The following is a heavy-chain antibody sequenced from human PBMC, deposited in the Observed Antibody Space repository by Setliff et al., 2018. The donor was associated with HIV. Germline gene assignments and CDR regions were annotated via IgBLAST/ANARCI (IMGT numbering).Heavy chain of an antibody. V-gene: IGHV4-4*07. Sequence: PSETLSLTCTVSGGPVSTYYWSWIRQPAGKGLEWIGRFYVGGDTNYNPSLKSRVTMSVDTSKKQFSLKLKSVTAADTAVYYCARTLLWFGESVYFDYWGQGTLVTVSS. CDR2: FYVGGDT. J-gene: IGHJ4*02. D-gene: IGHD3-10*01. CDR1: GGPVSTYY. CDR3: ARTLLWFGESVYFDY.